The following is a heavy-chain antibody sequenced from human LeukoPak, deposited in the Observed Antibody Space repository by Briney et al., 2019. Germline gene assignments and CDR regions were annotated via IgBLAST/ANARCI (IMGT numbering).Heavy chain of an antibody. CDR3: ARDVGYSYGSPPLGFDY. J-gene: IGHJ4*02. CDR2: IYYTGKT. D-gene: IGHD5-18*01. CDR1: GDSVSNGNYY. Sequence: SETLSLTCTVSGDSVSNGNYYWSWLRQPPGKALEWIGYIYYTGKTYYNPSLEGRVTILVDTSRNHFSVKLSSVTAADTAVYYCARDVGYSYGSPPLGFDYWGQGTLVTVSS. V-gene: IGHV4-61*03.